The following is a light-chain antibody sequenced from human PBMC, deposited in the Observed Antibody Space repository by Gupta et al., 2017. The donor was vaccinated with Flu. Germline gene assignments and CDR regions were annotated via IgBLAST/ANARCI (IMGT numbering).Light chain of an antibody. J-gene: IGKJ4*01. CDR3: QPYGCPPPLP. CDR2: CAS. CDR1: QSVRGTS. Sequence: TLSLAPWESATLSCRASQSVRGTSFAFYPPTPAPAPRLLLFCASSRPTGLPARFIGTGSGADFTLTIRRLEPEDFGVYYCQPYGCPPPLPFGGGTQVEIK. V-gene: IGKV3-20*01.